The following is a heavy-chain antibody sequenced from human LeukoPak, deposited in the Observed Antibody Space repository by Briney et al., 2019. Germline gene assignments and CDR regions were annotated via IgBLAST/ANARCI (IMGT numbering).Heavy chain of an antibody. CDR1: GFTFSNYA. CDR2: INASGDGT. D-gene: IGHD4-17*01. Sequence: SGGSLRLSCAASGFTFSNYATTWVRQAPGKGLEWVSSINASGDGTYYADSVKGRFTISRDNYRNSLFLQMYGLRADDTAVYYCGRDPNGDYVGAFDFQRWGQGTLVTVSS. V-gene: IGHV3-23*01. CDR3: GRDPNGDYVGAFDFQR. J-gene: IGHJ1*01.